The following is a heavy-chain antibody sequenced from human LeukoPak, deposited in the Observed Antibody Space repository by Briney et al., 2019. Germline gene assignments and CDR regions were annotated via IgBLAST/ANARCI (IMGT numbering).Heavy chain of an antibody. CDR1: GFTFSNYA. J-gene: IGHJ4*02. Sequence: GGSLRLSCAASGFTFSNYAMSWVRQAPGKGLEWVSGISGTSGTINYADPVKGRFTISRDNSKNTVYLQMNSLRAEDTAVYYCAKRLGDQRAFDYWGQGTLVTVSS. CDR2: ISGTSGTI. V-gene: IGHV3-23*01. D-gene: IGHD2-21*02. CDR3: AKRLGDQRAFDY.